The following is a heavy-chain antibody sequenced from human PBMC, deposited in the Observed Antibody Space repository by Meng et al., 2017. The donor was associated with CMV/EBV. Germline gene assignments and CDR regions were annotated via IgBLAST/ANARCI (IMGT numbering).Heavy chain of an antibody. V-gene: IGHV1-69*05. Sequence: SVKVSCKASGGTFSSYGISWVRQAPGQGLEWMGGIIPIFGTANYAQKFQGRVTITTDEPTSTDYMELSSLRSEDTAVYYCATCSSTSCYTDDAFDIWGQGTMVTVSS. CDR2: IIPIFGTA. J-gene: IGHJ3*02. D-gene: IGHD2-2*02. CDR1: GGTFSSYG. CDR3: ATCSSTSCYTDDAFDI.